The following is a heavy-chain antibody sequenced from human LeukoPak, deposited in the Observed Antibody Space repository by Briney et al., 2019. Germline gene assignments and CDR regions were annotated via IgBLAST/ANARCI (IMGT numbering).Heavy chain of an antibody. CDR3: AKDHSSSWDYFDY. D-gene: IGHD6-13*01. J-gene: IGHJ4*02. CDR2: ITGSGGTT. V-gene: IGHV3-23*01. CDR1: GFTFSSYS. Sequence: GSLRLSCAASGFTFSSYSMNWVRQAPGKGLEWVSGITGSGGTTYYADSVKGRFTISRDNSKNTLYLQMNSLRAEDTAVYYCAKDHSSSWDYFDYWGQGTLVTVSS.